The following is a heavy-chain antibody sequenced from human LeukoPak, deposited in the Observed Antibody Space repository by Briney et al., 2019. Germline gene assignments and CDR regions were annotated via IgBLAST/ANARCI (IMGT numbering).Heavy chain of an antibody. V-gene: IGHV3-30*02. CDR1: GFTFSSYG. D-gene: IGHD3-10*01. CDR2: IRYDGSNK. CDR3: AKVTRPIYGSGSYYTHFDY. J-gene: IGHJ4*02. Sequence: HPGRSLRLSCAASGFTFSSYGIHWVRQAPGKGLEWVAFIRYDGSNKYYADSVKGRFTISRDNSKNTLYLQMNSLRAEDTAVYYCAKVTRPIYGSGSYYTHFDYWGQGTLVTVSS.